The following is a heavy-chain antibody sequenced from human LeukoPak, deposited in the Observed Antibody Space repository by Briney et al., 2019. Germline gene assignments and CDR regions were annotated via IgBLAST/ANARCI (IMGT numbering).Heavy chain of an antibody. V-gene: IGHV3-74*01. CDR1: GFTFSSYW. Sequence: GGSLRLSCAASGFTFSSYWMHWVRQAPGKGLVWVSRINSDGSSTSYADSVKGRFTISRDNSKNTLYLQVNSLRAEDTAVYYCAKRSPIFGVVIPLFDYWGQGTLVSVSS. J-gene: IGHJ4*02. CDR2: INSDGSST. CDR3: AKRSPIFGVVIPLFDY. D-gene: IGHD3-3*01.